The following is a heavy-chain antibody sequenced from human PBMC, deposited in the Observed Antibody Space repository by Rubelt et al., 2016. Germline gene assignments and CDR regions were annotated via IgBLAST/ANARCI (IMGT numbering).Heavy chain of an antibody. Sequence: EVLLLESGGDVVPPGGSLRLSCVASGFPFSSYAFNWVRQAPGKGLEWVSGISSSGEITYYADFVKGRFTISRDNSKNSLYLRMDKLRGEDTAVYFCAKSPPPIAAGGIDSWGQGTLVTVSS. D-gene: IGHD6-13*01. V-gene: IGHV3-23*01. CDR1: GFPFSSYA. CDR2: ISSSGEIT. J-gene: IGHJ4*02. CDR3: AKSPPPIAAGGIDS.